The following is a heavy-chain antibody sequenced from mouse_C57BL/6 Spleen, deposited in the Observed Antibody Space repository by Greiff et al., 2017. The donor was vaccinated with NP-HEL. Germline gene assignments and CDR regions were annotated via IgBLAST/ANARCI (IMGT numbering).Heavy chain of an antibody. J-gene: IGHJ1*03. CDR1: GYTFTSYG. CDR3: ASPYYYGSSRYFDV. V-gene: IGHV1-81*01. D-gene: IGHD1-1*01. CDR2: IYPRSGNT. Sequence: QVQLKESGAELARPGASVKLSCKASGYTFTSYGISWVKQRTGQGLEWIGEIYPRSGNTYYNEKFKGKATLTADKSSSTAYMELRSLTSEDSAVYFCASPYYYGSSRYFDVWGTGTTVTVSS.